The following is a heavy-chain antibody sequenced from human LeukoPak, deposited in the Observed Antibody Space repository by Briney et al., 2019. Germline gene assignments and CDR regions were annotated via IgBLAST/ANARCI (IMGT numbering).Heavy chain of an antibody. V-gene: IGHV1-69*13. J-gene: IGHJ6*02. CDR3: ARDSNPYYYYGMDV. CDR1: GYTFTSYG. CDR2: IIPILGTA. Sequence: SVKVSCKASGYTFTSYGISWVRQAPGQGLEWMGGIIPILGTANYAQKFQGRVTITADESTSTAYMELSSLRSEDTAVYYCARDSNPYYYYGMDVWGQGTTVTVSS.